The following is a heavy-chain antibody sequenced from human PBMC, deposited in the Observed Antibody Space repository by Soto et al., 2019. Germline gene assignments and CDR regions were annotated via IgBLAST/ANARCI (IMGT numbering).Heavy chain of an antibody. Sequence: SVKVSCKASGGTFSSYAISWVRQAPGQGLEWMGGIIPIFGTANYAQKFQGRVTITADESTSTAYMELSSLRSEDTAVYYCARVEMATIPPYFDYWGQGTLVTVSS. CDR1: GGTFSSYA. V-gene: IGHV1-69*13. CDR2: IIPIFGTA. J-gene: IGHJ4*02. CDR3: ARVEMATIPPYFDY. D-gene: IGHD5-12*01.